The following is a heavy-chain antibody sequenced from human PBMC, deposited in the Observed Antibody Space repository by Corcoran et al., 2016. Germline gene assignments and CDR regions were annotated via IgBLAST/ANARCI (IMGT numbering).Heavy chain of an antibody. Sequence: QVRLVQSGTEVKKPGASVKVSCKASGYTFTSYDITWVRQATGQGLEWMGWMNPNSGNTGYAQKFQGRVTMTRNTSISTAYMELSRLRSEDTAVYYCASDPGYRSGWSEFDYWGQGTLVTVSS. D-gene: IGHD6-19*01. CDR3: ASDPGYRSGWSEFDY. CDR1: GYTFTSYD. CDR2: MNPNSGNT. J-gene: IGHJ4*02. V-gene: IGHV1-8*01.